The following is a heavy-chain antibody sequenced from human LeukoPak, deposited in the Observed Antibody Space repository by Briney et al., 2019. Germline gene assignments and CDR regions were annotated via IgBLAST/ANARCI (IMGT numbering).Heavy chain of an antibody. CDR2: IWYDGSNK. CDR3: ARASYCSGGSCYNCFAP. D-gene: IGHD2-15*01. Sequence: QSGGSLRLSCAASGFTFSSYGMHWVRQAPGKGLEWVAVIWYDGSNKYYADSVKGRFTISRDNSKNTLYLQMNSLRAEDTAVYYCARASYCSGGSCYNCFAPWGQETLVTVSS. J-gene: IGHJ5*02. V-gene: IGHV3-33*01. CDR1: GFTFSSYG.